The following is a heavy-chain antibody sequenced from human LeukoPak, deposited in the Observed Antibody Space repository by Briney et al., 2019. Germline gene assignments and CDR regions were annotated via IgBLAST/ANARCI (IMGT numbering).Heavy chain of an antibody. J-gene: IGHJ5*02. D-gene: IGHD6-13*01. CDR3: ARDHHSSSWYGWFDP. V-gene: IGHV4-39*07. CDR1: GGSISSINYY. Sequence: SETLSLTCTVSGGSISSINYYWGWIRQPPGKGLEWIGSIYYSGSTYYNPSLKSRVTISVDTSKNQFSLKLSSVTAADTAIYFCARDHHSSSWYGWFDPWGQGTLVTVSS. CDR2: IYYSGST.